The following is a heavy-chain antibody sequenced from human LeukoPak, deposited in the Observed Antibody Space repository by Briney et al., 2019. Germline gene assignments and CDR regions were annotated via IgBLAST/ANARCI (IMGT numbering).Heavy chain of an antibody. Sequence: GGSLRLSCAASGFTFSSYSMNWVRQAPGKGLEWVSSISSSSTYIYYADSVKGRFTISRDNSKNTLYLQMNSLRAEDTAVYYCAKDRSRRMGFGELLSDYWGQGTLVTVSS. CDR1: GFTFSSYS. D-gene: IGHD3-10*01. CDR3: AKDRSRRMGFGELLSDY. CDR2: ISSSSTYI. V-gene: IGHV3-21*04. J-gene: IGHJ4*02.